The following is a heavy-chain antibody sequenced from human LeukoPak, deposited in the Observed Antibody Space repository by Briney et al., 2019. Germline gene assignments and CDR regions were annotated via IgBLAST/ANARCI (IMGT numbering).Heavy chain of an antibody. CDR3: AKRGPDINFDY. CDR2: INTNTGNP. CDR1: GGTFSRFT. V-gene: IGHV7-4-1*02. J-gene: IGHJ4*02. D-gene: IGHD3-10*01. Sequence: ASVKVSCKASGGTFSRFTISWVRQAPGQGLEWMGWINTNTGNPTYAQGFTGRFVFSLDTSVSTAYLQISSLKAEDTAVYYCAKRGPDINFDYWGQGTLVTVSS.